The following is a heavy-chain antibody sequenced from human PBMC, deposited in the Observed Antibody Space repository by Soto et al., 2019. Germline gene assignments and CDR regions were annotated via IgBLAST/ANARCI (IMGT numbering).Heavy chain of an antibody. Sequence: QVQLVESGGGVVQPGRSLRLSCAASGFIVSSYGMHWVRQAPGKGLEWVAVIWYDGSNKYNADSVKGRFTISRDNSKNTLYRQMNSLRADDTAVDYCARDFWDYYDSSGYSWFDPWGQGTLVTVSS. D-gene: IGHD3-22*01. J-gene: IGHJ5*02. V-gene: IGHV3-33*01. CDR2: IWYDGSNK. CDR1: GFIVSSYG. CDR3: ARDFWDYYDSSGYSWFDP.